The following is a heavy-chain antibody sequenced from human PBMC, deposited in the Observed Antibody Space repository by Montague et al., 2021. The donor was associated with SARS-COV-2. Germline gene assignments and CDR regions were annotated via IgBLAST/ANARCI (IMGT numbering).Heavy chain of an antibody. J-gene: IGHJ5*02. CDR1: GRSISTDHY. V-gene: IGHV4-38-2*02. Sequence: SETLSLTYTVSGRSISTDHYWGWIRQPPGKGLEWIGSIHHSGNTYYNPSLKSRLTISIDTSKNQFSLKLTSLTAADTAVYYCASQVAYLDYFDPWGQGTLVTVSS. D-gene: IGHD4-11*01. CDR3: ASQVAYLDYFDP. CDR2: IHHSGNT.